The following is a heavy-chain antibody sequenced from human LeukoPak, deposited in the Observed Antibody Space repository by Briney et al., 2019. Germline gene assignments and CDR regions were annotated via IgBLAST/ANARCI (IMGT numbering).Heavy chain of an antibody. D-gene: IGHD6-6*01. CDR1: GFAFEDYA. V-gene: IGHV3-43D*04. Sequence: PGGSLRLSCAASGFAFEDYAMYWVRQAPGKGLEWVSLITWNGDATYYADSVKGRFTISRDTSKKSLYLQMNSLRAEDTAFYYCAKDRGIAAPDYYVDYWGQGTLVTVSS. CDR2: ITWNGDAT. J-gene: IGHJ4*02. CDR3: AKDRGIAAPDYYVDY.